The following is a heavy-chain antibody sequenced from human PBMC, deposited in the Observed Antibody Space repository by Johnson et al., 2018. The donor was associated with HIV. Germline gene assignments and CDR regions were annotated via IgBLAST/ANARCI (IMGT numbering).Heavy chain of an antibody. D-gene: IGHD1-26*01. CDR3: ARVRGGSYYLDGFDI. CDR1: GFTFSSYG. CDR2: ISYDGSNK. Sequence: QVQLVESGGGVVQPGRSLRLSCAVSGFTFSSYGMHWVRRAPGKGLEWVAVISYDGSNKYYADSVKGRFTISRDNSKNTLYLQMNSLRAEDTAVYYCARVRGGSYYLDGFDIWGQGTMVTVSS. V-gene: IGHV3-30*03. J-gene: IGHJ3*02.